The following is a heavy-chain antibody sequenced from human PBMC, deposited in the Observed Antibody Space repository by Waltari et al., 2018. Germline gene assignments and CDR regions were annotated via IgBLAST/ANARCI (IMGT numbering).Heavy chain of an antibody. CDR2: ISSASTFI. Sequence: EVQLVESGGGLAKPGGSLRPSCTASGFAFSTSPLPWVRQAPGKVLEWVSSISSASTFISYADSLKGRFRISRDNAKNTVSLLMNSLRAEDTAVYYCAREDRQVGLLGALDIWGQGTFVTVSS. CDR1: GFAFSTSP. J-gene: IGHJ3*02. V-gene: IGHV3-21*01. D-gene: IGHD1-7*01. CDR3: AREDRQVGLLGALDI.